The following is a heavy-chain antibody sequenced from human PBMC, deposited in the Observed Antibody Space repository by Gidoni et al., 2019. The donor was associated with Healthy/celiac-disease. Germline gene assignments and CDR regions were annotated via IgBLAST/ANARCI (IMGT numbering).Heavy chain of an antibody. D-gene: IGHD2-2*01. V-gene: IGHV4-34*01. CDR3: AREGVYCSSTSCYALRGLHYYMDV. Sequence: QVQLQQWGAGLLKPSETLSLTCAVYGGSFSGYYWSWIRQPPGKGLEWIGEINHSGSTNYNPSLKSRVTISVDTSKNKFALKLSSVTAADTAVYYCAREGVYCSSTSCYALRGLHYYMDVWGKGTTVTVSS. CDR1: GGSFSGYY. CDR2: INHSGST. J-gene: IGHJ6*03.